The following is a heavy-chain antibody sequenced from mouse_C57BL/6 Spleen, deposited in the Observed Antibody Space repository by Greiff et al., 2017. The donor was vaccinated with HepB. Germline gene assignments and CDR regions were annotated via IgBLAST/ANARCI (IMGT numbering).Heavy chain of an antibody. J-gene: IGHJ3*01. CDR2: IDPSDSYT. CDR1: GYTFTSYW. V-gene: IGHV1-59*01. CDR3: ARDSPAWFAY. Sequence: QVQLKQPGAELVRPGTSVKLSCKASGYTFTSYWMHWVKQRPGQGLEWIGVIDPSDSYTNYNQKFKGKATLTVDTSSSTAYMQLSSLTSEDSAVYYCARDSPAWFAYWGQGTLVTVSA.